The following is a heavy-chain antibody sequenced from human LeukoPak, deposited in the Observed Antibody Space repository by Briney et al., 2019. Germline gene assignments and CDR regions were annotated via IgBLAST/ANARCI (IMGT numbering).Heavy chain of an antibody. J-gene: IGHJ4*02. D-gene: IGHD2-8*01. V-gene: IGHV3-74*01. CDR1: GFTFSNYW. Sequence: GESLRLSCAASGFTFSNYWIYWVRHAPGKRLMRVSRIKGDGSSTNYADSVKGRFTISRDNAKNSLYLQMNSLRAEDTALYYCARVGLYCTNGVCSPDFDYWGQGTLVTVSS. CDR3: ARVGLYCTNGVCSPDFDY. CDR2: IKGDGSST.